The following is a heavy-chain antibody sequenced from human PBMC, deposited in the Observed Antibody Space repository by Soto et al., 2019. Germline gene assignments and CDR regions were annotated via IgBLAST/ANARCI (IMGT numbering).Heavy chain of an antibody. J-gene: IGHJ4*02. CDR3: ARWDSSGWSRGY. Sequence: QVQLVQSGAEVKKPGSSVKVSCKASGCTFSSYAISWVRQAPGQGLEWMGGIIPIFGTANYAQKFQGRVPMTTDTSMSAAYMELRSLRSGDTAVYDCARWDSSGWSRGYLGQGTLVTVSS. D-gene: IGHD6-19*01. V-gene: IGHV1-69*06. CDR2: IIPIFGTA. CDR1: GCTFSSYA.